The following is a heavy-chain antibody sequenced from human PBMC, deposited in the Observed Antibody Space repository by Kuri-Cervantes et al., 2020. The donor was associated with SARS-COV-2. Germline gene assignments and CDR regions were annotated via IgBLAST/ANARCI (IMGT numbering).Heavy chain of an antibody. CDR3: ARLKRGSNWFDP. J-gene: IGHJ5*02. V-gene: IGHV4-34*01. CDR1: GGSFSGFY. CDR2: INHSGSA. D-gene: IGHD2-15*01. Sequence: ESLKISCAVYGGSFSGFYWSWFRQPPGKGLEWIGEINHSGSANYNPSLKSRVTISVDTSKNQFSLKLSSVTAADTAVYYCARLKRGSNWFDPWGQGTLVTVSS.